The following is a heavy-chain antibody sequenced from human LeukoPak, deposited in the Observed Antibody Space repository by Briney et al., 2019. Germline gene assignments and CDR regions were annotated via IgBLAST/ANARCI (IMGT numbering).Heavy chain of an antibody. J-gene: IGHJ4*02. CDR2: ISWNSGSI. V-gene: IGHV3-9*01. Sequence: GRSPRLSCAASGFTFDDYAMHWVRQAPGKGLEWVSGISWNSGSIGYADSVKGRFTISRDNAKNSLYQQMNSLRAEDTALYYCAKDMRAVAGTFDYWGQGTLVTVSS. D-gene: IGHD6-19*01. CDR1: GFTFDDYA. CDR3: AKDMRAVAGTFDY.